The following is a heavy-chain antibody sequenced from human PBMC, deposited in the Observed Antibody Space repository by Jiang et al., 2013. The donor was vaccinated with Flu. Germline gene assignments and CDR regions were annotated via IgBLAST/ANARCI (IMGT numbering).Heavy chain of an antibody. CDR3: ARHSAYDILTGYFDY. Sequence: GDSDTRYSPSFQGQVTISADKSISTAYLQWSSLKASDTAMYYCARHSAYDILTGYFDYWGQGTLVTVSS. J-gene: IGHJ4*02. CDR2: GDSDT. D-gene: IGHD3-9*01. V-gene: IGHV5-51*01.